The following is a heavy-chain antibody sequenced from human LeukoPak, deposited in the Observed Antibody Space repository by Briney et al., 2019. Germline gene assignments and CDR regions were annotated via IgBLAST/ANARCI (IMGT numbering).Heavy chain of an antibody. CDR2: INPNSGGT. CDR3: STLRYCTSTSCSVANNWCFP. D-gene: IGHD2-2*01. Sequence: ASVKLSCKASGYTFTGYYMHWVRQAPGQGLEWMGWINPNSGGTNYAQKFQGRVTMTRDTVISTAYMELSRLRSDATAVYYCSTLRYCTSTSCSVANNWCFPWGQGTLVTVSS. CDR1: GYTFTGYY. J-gene: IGHJ5*02. V-gene: IGHV1-2*02.